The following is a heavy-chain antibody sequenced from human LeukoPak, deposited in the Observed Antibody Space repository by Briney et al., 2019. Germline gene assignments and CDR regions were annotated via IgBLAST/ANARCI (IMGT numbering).Heavy chain of an antibody. CDR3: VKGGLSSGWIFDY. V-gene: IGHV3-64D*06. CDR2: ISSNGGST. Sequence: PGGSLRLSCSASGFSFSSYAMHWVRQAPGKGLEYVLAISSNGGSTYYADSVKGRFTISRDDSNNTLYLQMSSLRAEDTAVYYCVKGGLSSGWIFDYWGQGTLVTVSS. CDR1: GFSFSSYA. D-gene: IGHD6-19*01. J-gene: IGHJ4*02.